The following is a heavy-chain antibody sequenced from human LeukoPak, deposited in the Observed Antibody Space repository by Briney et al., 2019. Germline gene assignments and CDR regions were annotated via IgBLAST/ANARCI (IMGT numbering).Heavy chain of an antibody. CDR3: ARGDTWLGEALYYFDY. D-gene: IGHD5-18*01. J-gene: IGHJ4*02. CDR1: VGSISSGGYS. CDR2: IYHSGST. V-gene: IGHV4-30-2*01. Sequence: SQTLSLTCAVSVGSISSGGYSWSWIRQPPGKGLEWIGYIYHSGSTYYNPSHKSRVTISVDRSKNQFSLKLSSVTAADTAVYYCARGDTWLGEALYYFDYWGQGTLVTVSS.